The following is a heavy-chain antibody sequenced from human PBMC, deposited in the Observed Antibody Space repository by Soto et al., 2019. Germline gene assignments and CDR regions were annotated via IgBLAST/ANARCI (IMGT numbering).Heavy chain of an antibody. CDR1: GGSFSGYY. V-gene: IGHV4-34*01. CDR2: INHSGST. CDR3: AREGGGPRSLDC. J-gene: IGHJ4*02. Sequence: SETLSLTCAVYGGSFSGYYWSWIRQPPGKGLEWIGEINHSGSTNYNPSLKSRVTISVDTSKNQFSLKLSSVTAADTAVYYCAREGGGPRSLDCWGQGTLVTVSS. D-gene: IGHD1-26*01.